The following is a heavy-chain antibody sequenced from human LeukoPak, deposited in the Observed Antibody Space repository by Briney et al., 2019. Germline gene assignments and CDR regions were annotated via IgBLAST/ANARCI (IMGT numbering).Heavy chain of an antibody. J-gene: IGHJ4*02. V-gene: IGHV4-34*01. CDR2: INHSGST. CDR1: GGSFSGYY. CDR3: AASSGCYRSDVY. Sequence: SETLSLTCAVYGGSFSGYYWSWIRQPPGKGLEWIGEINHSGSTNHNPSLKSRVTISVDTSKNQFPLKLSSVTAADTAVYYCAASSGCYRSDVYWGQGTLVTVSS. D-gene: IGHD6-19*01.